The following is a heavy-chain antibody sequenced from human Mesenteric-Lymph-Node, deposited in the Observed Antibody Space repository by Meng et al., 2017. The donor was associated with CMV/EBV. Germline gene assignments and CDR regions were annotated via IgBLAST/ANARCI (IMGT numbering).Heavy chain of an antibody. V-gene: IGHV3-11*01. CDR1: TFSDYY. J-gene: IGHJ5*02. CDR2: ISSSGSTI. D-gene: IGHD3-3*01. CDR3: ARDPHYDFWSGPTGWFDP. Sequence: TFSDYYMSWIRQAPGKGLEWVSYISSSGSTIYYADSVKGRFTISRDNAKNSLYLQMNSLRAEDTAVYYCARDPHYDFWSGPTGWFDPWGQGTLVTVSS.